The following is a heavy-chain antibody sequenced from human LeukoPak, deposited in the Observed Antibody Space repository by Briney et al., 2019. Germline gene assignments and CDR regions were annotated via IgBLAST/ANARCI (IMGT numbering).Heavy chain of an antibody. CDR1: GFTFSSYA. D-gene: IGHD6-13*01. CDR3: AKELYSSSWYGGIDY. V-gene: IGHV3-23*01. J-gene: IGHJ4*02. CDR2: ISGSGGST. Sequence: TGGSLRLSCAASGFTFSSYAMSWVRQAPGKGLEWVSAISGSGGSTYYADSVKGRFTISRDNSKNTLYLQMNSLRAEDTAVYYCAKELYSSSWYGGIDYWGQGTLVTVSS.